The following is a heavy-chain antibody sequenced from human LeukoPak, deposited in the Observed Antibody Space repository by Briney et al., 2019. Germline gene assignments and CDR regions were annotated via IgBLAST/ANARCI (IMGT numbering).Heavy chain of an antibody. CDR3: ARRDLTGIDY. CDR2: INHSGST. D-gene: IGHD7-27*01. V-gene: IGHV4-39*07. CDR1: GGSISSSSYY. Sequence: RPSETLSLTCTVSGGSISSSSYYWSWIRQPPGKGLEWIGEINHSGSTNYNPSLKSRVTISVDTSKNQFSLKLSSVTAADTAVYYCARRDLTGIDYWGQGTLVTVSS. J-gene: IGHJ4*02.